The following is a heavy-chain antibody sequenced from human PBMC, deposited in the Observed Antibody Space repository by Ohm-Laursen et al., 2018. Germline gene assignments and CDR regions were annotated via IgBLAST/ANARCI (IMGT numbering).Heavy chain of an antibody. Sequence: SLRLSCAASGFTFDDYAMHWVRQAPGKGLEWVSGISWNSGSIGYADSVKGRFTISRDNSKNTLYLQMNSLRAEDTAVYYCARAGGIYDILTGSFDYWGQGTLVTVSS. CDR1: GFTFDDYA. J-gene: IGHJ4*02. D-gene: IGHD3-9*01. CDR2: ISWNSGSI. V-gene: IGHV3-9*01. CDR3: ARAGGIYDILTGSFDY.